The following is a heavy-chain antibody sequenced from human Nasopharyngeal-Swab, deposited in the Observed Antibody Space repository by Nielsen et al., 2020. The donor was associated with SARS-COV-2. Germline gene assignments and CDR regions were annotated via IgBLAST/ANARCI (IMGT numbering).Heavy chain of an antibody. CDR1: GFTFRSYA. CDR2: ISSNGGST. CDR3: ARGWRWADDY. Sequence: GESLKISCAASGFTFRSYAISWVRQAPGKGLEYVSAISSNGGSTYYANSVKGRFTISRDNSKNTLYLQMGSLRAEDMAVYYCARGWRWADDYWGQGTLVTVSS. J-gene: IGHJ4*02. D-gene: IGHD5-24*01. V-gene: IGHV3-64*01.